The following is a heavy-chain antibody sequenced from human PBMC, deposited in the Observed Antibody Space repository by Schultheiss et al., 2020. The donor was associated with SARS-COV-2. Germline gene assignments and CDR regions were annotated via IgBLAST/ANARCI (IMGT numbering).Heavy chain of an antibody. CDR2: IIPILGIA. D-gene: IGHD6-19*01. J-gene: IGHJ4*02. CDR3: ARLSSMYGVAGFFDY. CDR1: ENTFTGYY. V-gene: IGHV1-69*02. Sequence: SVKVSCKASENTFTGYYMHWVRQAPGQGLEWMGRIIPILGIANYAQKFQGRVTITADKSTSTAYMELSSLRSEDTAVYYCARLSSMYGVAGFFDYWGQGTLVTVSS.